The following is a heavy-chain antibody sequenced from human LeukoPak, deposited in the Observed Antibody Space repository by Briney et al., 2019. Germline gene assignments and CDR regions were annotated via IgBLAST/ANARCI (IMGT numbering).Heavy chain of an antibody. D-gene: IGHD3-3*01. J-gene: IGHJ4*02. Sequence: SETLSLTCAVYGGSFSGYYWSWIRQPPGKGLEWIGEINHSGSTNYNPSLKSRVTISVDTSKNQFSLKLSSVTAADTAVYYCARGFFWSGYSKLTYYFDYGGQGTLVTVSS. CDR2: INHSGST. V-gene: IGHV4-34*01. CDR1: GGSFSGYY. CDR3: ARGFFWSGYSKLTYYFDY.